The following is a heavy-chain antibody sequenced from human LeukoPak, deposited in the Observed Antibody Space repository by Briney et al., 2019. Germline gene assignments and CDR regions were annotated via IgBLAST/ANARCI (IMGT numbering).Heavy chain of an antibody. CDR2: IIPIFGTA. Sequence: SVKVSCKASGGTFSSYAISWVRQAPGQGLEWMGRIIPIFGTANYAQKFQGRVTITTDESTSTAYMELSSLRSQDTSVYYCAKERGGESSGWPYYFDYWGQGTLVTVSS. CDR3: AKERGGESSGWPYYFDY. V-gene: IGHV1-69*05. D-gene: IGHD6-19*01. J-gene: IGHJ4*02. CDR1: GGTFSSYA.